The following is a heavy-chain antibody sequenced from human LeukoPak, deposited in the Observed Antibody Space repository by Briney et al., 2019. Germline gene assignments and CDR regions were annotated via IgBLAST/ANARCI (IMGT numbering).Heavy chain of an antibody. Sequence: SETLSLTCAVYGGSFSGYYWSWIRQPPGKGLEWIGEINHSGSTNYNPSLKSRVTMSVDPSKNQFSLKVKSVTAADTAMYYCARTQSQSGSYRYYFGYWGQGTLVTVSS. CDR2: INHSGST. CDR1: GGSFSGYY. D-gene: IGHD1-26*01. V-gene: IGHV4-34*01. CDR3: ARTQSQSGSYRYYFGY. J-gene: IGHJ4*02.